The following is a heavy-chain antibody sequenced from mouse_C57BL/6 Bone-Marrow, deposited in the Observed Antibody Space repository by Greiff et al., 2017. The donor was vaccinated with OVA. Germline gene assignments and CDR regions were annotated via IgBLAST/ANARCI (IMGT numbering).Heavy chain of an antibody. D-gene: IGHD1-1*01. CDR2: IYPRSGNT. CDR1: GYTFTSYG. J-gene: IGHJ3*01. Sequence: VQVVESGAELARPGASVKLSCKASGYTFTSYGISWVKQRTGQGLEWIGEIYPRSGNTYYNEKFKGKATLTADKSSTTAYMELRSLTSEDSAVYFCAGWSGSRWGWFADWGQGTLVTVSA. CDR3: AGWSGSRWGWFAD. V-gene: IGHV1-81*01.